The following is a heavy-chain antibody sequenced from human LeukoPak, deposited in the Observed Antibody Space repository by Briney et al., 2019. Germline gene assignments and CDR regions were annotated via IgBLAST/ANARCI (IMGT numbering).Heavy chain of an antibody. CDR1: GFTFSSHS. V-gene: IGHV3-21*01. CDR2: ISSSSSYI. CDR3: ASGPIGPRIVDY. Sequence: PGGSLRLSCAASGFTFSSHSMNWVRQAPGKGLEWVSSISSSSSYIYYADSVKGRFTISRDNAKNSLYLQMNSLRAEDTAVYYCASGPIGPRIVDYWGQGTLVTVSS. D-gene: IGHD3-10*01. J-gene: IGHJ4*02.